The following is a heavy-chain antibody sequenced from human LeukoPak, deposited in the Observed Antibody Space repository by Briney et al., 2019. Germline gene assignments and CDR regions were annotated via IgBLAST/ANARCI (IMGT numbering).Heavy chain of an antibody. CDR1: GGSISSRSYY. J-gene: IGHJ5*02. D-gene: IGHD3-10*01. CDR3: ARDRYYYGSGVNWFDP. Sequence: SETLSLTCTVSGGSISSRSYYWSWIRQPPGKGLEWIGYIYYSGSTNYNPSLKSRVTISVDTSKNQFSLKLSSVTAADTAVYYCARDRYYYGSGVNWFDPWGQGTLVTVSS. CDR2: IYYSGST. V-gene: IGHV4-61*01.